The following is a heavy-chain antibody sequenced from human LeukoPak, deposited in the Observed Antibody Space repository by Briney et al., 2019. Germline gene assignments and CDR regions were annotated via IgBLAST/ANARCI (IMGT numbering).Heavy chain of an antibody. CDR2: ISGSGSTI. D-gene: IGHD3-10*01. V-gene: IGHV3-48*03. Sequence: PGGSLRLSCAASGFTFSSHEMNWVRQAPGKGLEWVSYISGSGSTIYYADSVKGRFTISRDNAKNSLYLQMNSLRAEDTAVYYCARDIYYGSGNFDYWGQGTLVTVSS. J-gene: IGHJ4*02. CDR3: ARDIYYGSGNFDY. CDR1: GFTFSSHE.